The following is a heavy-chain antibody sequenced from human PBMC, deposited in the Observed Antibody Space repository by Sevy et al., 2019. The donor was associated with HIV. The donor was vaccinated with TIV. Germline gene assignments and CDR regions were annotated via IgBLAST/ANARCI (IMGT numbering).Heavy chain of an antibody. CDR3: ATAPGYYDSAPFDY. V-gene: IGHV3-15*01. CDR1: GFTFNNAW. Sequence: GGSLRLSCAVSGFTFNNAWMNWVRQAPGTGLQWVGLIKSKIDGETTDYAAPLKARFTITRDDSKNTLYLQMNGLKIEDTAVYHCATAPGYYDSAPFDYWGPGTLVTVSS. CDR2: IKSKIDGETT. J-gene: IGHJ4*02. D-gene: IGHD3-22*01.